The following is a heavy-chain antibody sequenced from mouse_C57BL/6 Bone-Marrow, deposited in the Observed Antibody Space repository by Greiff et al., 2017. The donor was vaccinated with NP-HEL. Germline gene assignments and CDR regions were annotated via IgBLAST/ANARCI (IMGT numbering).Heavy chain of an antibody. CDR2: INPNNGGT. V-gene: IGHV1-26*01. Sequence: EVQLQQSGPELVKPGASVKISCKASGYTFTDYYMNWVKQSHGKSLEWIGDINPNNGGTSYNQKFKGKATLTVDKSSSTAYMELRSLTSEDSAVYYCARGDGDWEGDYGGQGTSVTVSS. J-gene: IGHJ4*01. CDR3: ARGDGDWEGDY. CDR1: GYTFTDYY. D-gene: IGHD2-13*01.